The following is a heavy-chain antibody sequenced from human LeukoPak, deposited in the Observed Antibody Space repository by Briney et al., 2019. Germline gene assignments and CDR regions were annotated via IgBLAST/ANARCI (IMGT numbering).Heavy chain of an antibody. Sequence: SETLSLTCTVSGGSISSSSYYWGWIRQPPGKGLEWIGSIYYSGSTYYNPSLKSRVTISVDTSKNQFSLKLSSVTAADTAVYYCARDPRLLLRYFDYWGQGTLVTVSS. D-gene: IGHD3-22*01. CDR1: GGSISSSSYY. CDR3: ARDPRLLLRYFDY. V-gene: IGHV4-39*02. J-gene: IGHJ4*02. CDR2: IYYSGST.